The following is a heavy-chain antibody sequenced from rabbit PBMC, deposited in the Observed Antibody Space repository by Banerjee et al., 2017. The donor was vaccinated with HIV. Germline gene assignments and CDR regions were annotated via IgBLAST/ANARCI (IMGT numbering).Heavy chain of an antibody. CDR3: ARNGAGSNYAFNL. V-gene: IGHV1S45*01. J-gene: IGHJ4*01. D-gene: IGHD8-1*01. Sequence: QEQLEESGGDLVKPEGSLTLTCTASGFDFSNNVILWVRQAPGKGLEWIACIGTTSGNTYYASWAKGRFTISKTSSTTVTLQMTSLTAADTATYFCARNGAGSNYAFNLWGPGTLVTVS. CDR2: IGTTSGNT. CDR1: GFDFSNNV.